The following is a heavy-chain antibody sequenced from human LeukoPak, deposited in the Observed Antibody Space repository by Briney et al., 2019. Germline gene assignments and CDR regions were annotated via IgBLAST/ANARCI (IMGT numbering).Heavy chain of an antibody. Sequence: GGSLRLSCAASGFTFSNYWMHWVRQAPGKGLVWVSRIDTDGGDTSYADSVKGRFTISRGNAKNTLYLQMNNLRAEDTAMYYCTRDRYPAAREFDYWGQGTLVTVSS. V-gene: IGHV3-74*01. CDR1: GFTFSNYW. D-gene: IGHD2-2*01. CDR3: TRDRYPAAREFDY. J-gene: IGHJ4*02. CDR2: IDTDGGDT.